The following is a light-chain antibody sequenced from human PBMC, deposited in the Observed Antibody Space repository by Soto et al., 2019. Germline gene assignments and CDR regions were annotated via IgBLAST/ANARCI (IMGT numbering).Light chain of an antibody. J-gene: IGKJ1*01. CDR2: GAS. Sequence: EVALTQSPGTLCLSPGERATLSCRASQSVSSSYLAWYQQKPGQAPRLLIYGASSRATGIPDRFSGSGSGTDFTLTISRLEPEDFAVYYCQQYGSSPWTFGQGTKVDIK. CDR1: QSVSSSY. V-gene: IGKV3-20*01. CDR3: QQYGSSPWT.